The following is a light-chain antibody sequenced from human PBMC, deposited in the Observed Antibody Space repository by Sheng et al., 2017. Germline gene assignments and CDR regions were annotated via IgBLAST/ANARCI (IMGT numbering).Light chain of an antibody. V-gene: IGKV1-17*03. J-gene: IGKJ1*01. Sequence: DIQMTQSPSAMSASVGDRVTITCRASQGIRNYLAWFQQRPGKVPKRLIYGASSLQSGVPSKFSGSGSGTDFTLTISSLEPEDFAVYYCQQRSDWPPWTFGQGTKIEIK. CDR1: QGIRNY. CDR2: GAS. CDR3: QQRSDWPPWT.